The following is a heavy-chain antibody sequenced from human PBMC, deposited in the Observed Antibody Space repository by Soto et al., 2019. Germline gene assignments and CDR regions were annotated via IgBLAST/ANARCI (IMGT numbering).Heavy chain of an antibody. D-gene: IGHD1-1*01. Sequence: QVQLVQSGGGVVQPGRSLRLSCATSGFTFSSYDMQWVRHSPGKGLEWVALISYEGLNTYYADSVRGRFIISRDNSKNILYLQMHSLRLDDTAVYYCAKLIYPLNSSGLDVWGQGATVIVSS. J-gene: IGHJ6*02. CDR3: AKLIYPLNSSGLDV. CDR1: GFTFSSYD. CDR2: ISYEGLNT. V-gene: IGHV3-30*18.